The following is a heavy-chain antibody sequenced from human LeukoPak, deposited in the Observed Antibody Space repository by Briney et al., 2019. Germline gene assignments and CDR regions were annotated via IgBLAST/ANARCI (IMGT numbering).Heavy chain of an antibody. CDR3: ARGFRGGSGYFLDY. D-gene: IGHD3-22*01. J-gene: IGHJ4*02. CDR2: IYYSGST. CDR1: GGSISSGGYY. Sequence: SETLSLTCTVSGGSISSGGYYWSWIRQHPGKGLEWIGYIYYSGSTYYNPSLKSRVTISVDTSKNQFSLKLSSVTAADTAVYYCARGFRGGSGYFLDYWGQGTLVTVSS. V-gene: IGHV4-31*03.